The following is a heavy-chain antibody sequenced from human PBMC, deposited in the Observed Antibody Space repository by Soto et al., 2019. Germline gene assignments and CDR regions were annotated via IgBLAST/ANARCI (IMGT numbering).Heavy chain of an antibody. CDR3: ARFTAYSSSFYYYYYMDV. J-gene: IGHJ6*03. V-gene: IGHV1-8*01. Sequence: ASVKVSCKASGYTFTSYDINWVRQATGQGLEWMGWMNPNSGNAGYAQKFQGRVTMTRNTSISTAYMELSSLRSEDTAVYYCARFTAYSSSFYYYYYMDVWGKGTTVTVSS. CDR2: MNPNSGNA. CDR1: GYTFTSYD. D-gene: IGHD6-6*01.